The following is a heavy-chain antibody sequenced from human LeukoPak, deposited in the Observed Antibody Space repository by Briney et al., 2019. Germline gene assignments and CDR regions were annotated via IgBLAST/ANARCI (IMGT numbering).Heavy chain of an antibody. D-gene: IGHD6-13*01. CDR1: GGSISSGDYY. CDR2: IYYSGST. CDR3: ARDGTGRYSSSWYWFDP. V-gene: IGHV4-30-4*01. Sequence: SETLSLTCTVSGGSISSGDYYWSWIRQPPGKGLEWIGYIYYSGSTYYNPSLKSRVTISVDTSKNQFSLKLSSVTAADTAVYYCARDGTGRYSSSWYWFDPWGQGTLVTVSS. J-gene: IGHJ5*02.